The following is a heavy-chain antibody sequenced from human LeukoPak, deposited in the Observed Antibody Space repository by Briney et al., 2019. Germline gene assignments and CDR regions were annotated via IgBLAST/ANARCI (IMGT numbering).Heavy chain of an antibody. CDR2: INHSGST. Sequence: SETLSLTCAVYGGSFSGYYWSWIRQPPGKGLEWIGEINHSGSTNYNPSLKSRVTISVDTSKNQFSLKLSSVTAADTAVYYCARDPYSSSWSLNWFDPWGQGTLVTVSS. V-gene: IGHV4-34*01. D-gene: IGHD6-13*01. CDR3: ARDPYSSSWSLNWFDP. J-gene: IGHJ5*02. CDR1: GGSFSGYY.